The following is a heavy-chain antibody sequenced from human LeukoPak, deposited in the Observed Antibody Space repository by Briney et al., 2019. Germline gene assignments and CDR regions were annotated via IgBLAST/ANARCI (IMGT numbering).Heavy chain of an antibody. CDR2: IYYSGST. CDR1: GGSISSYY. CDR3: ALYGSGSYFDY. D-gene: IGHD3-10*01. J-gene: IGHJ4*02. V-gene: IGHV4-59*01. Sequence: SETLSLTCTVSGGSISSYYWSWIRQPPGKGLEWIGYIYYSGSTNYNPSLKSRVTISVDTSKNQFSLKLSSVTAADTAVYYCALYGSGSYFDYWGQGTLVTVSS.